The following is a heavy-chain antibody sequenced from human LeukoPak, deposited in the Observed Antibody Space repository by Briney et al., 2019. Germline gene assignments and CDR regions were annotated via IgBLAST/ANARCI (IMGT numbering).Heavy chain of an antibody. Sequence: GRSLRLSCSASGFIFSHHGMHWVRQAPGKGLEWVAVIWSDGTNRFYAGSVKGRFTISRDNSQNSVFLQMNSLRVEDTAMYYCARDAQRGFDYSNSLKYWGHGTLVTASS. CDR3: ARDAQRGFDYSNSLKY. J-gene: IGHJ4*01. CDR1: GFIFSHHG. V-gene: IGHV3-33*01. CDR2: IWSDGTNR. D-gene: IGHD4-11*01.